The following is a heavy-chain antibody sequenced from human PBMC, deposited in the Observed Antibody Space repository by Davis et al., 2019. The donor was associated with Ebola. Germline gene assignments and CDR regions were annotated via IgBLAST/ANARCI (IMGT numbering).Heavy chain of an antibody. J-gene: IGHJ4*02. CDR3: ASLMDTAMVTGDY. Sequence: PSETLSLTCAVPGGSISSGGYSWSWIRQPPGKGLEWIGYIYHSGSTYYNPSLKSRVTISVDRSKNQFSLKLSSVTAADTAVYYCASLMDTAMVTGDYWGQGTLVTVSS. CDR2: IYHSGST. V-gene: IGHV4-30-2*01. CDR1: GGSISSGGYS. D-gene: IGHD5-18*01.